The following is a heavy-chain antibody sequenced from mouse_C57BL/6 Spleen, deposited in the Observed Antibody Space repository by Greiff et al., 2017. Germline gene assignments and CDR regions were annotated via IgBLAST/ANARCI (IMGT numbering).Heavy chain of an antibody. CDR2: IDPNSGGT. Sequence: QVQLKQPGAELVKPGASVKLSCKASGYTFTSYWMHWVKQRPGRGLEWIGRIDPNSGGTKYNEKFKSKATLTVDKPSSTAYMQLSSLTSEDSAVYYCARWRGYDDYAMDYWGQGTSVTVSS. D-gene: IGHD2-2*01. J-gene: IGHJ4*01. CDR3: ARWRGYDDYAMDY. CDR1: GYTFTSYW. V-gene: IGHV1-72*01.